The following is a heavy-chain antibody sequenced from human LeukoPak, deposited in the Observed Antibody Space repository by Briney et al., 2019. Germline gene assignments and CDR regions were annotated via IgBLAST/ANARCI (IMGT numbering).Heavy chain of an antibody. CDR3: AREPPHCSSTSCYFDY. CDR2: IYHSGST. V-gene: IGHV4-4*02. CDR1: GGSISSSNW. Sequence: SGTLSLTCAVSGGSISSSNWWSWVRQPPGKGLEWIGQIYHSGSTNYNPSLKSRVTISVDKSKNQFSLNLSSVTAADTAVYYCAREPPHCSSTSCYFDYWGQGTLVTVSS. D-gene: IGHD2-2*01. J-gene: IGHJ4*02.